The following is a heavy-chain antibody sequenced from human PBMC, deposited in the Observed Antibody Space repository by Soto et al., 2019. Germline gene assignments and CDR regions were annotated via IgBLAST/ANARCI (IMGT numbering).Heavy chain of an antibody. J-gene: IGHJ6*02. Sequence: GGSLRLSCVASGLPSTGFEMNWVRQAPGKGLDWVAAISYDGSFVYYADSVRGRFTISRDNSRNTLDLQMNTLRHEDTAVYYCAKERGRNRNFAMDVWGQGTSVTVSS. CDR2: ISYDGSFV. CDR1: GLPSTGFE. CDR3: AKERGRNRNFAMDV. D-gene: IGHD1-1*01. V-gene: IGHV3-30*16.